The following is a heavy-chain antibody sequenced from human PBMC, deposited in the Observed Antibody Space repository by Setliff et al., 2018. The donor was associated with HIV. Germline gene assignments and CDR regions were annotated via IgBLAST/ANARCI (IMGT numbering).Heavy chain of an antibody. CDR1: GYTFTTFR. D-gene: IGHD3-3*01. CDR2: ITPFNGRT. V-gene: IGHV1-18*01. J-gene: IGHJ5*02. Sequence: GASVKVSCKASGYTFTTFRINWVRQAPGQGLEWMGWITPFNGRTNYAQRFQGGVTMTTDTSTNTAYMELRSLRSDDTAAYYCARADETTIFGVVYSVGYWFDPWGQGTLVTVSS. CDR3: ARADETTIFGVVYSVGYWFDP.